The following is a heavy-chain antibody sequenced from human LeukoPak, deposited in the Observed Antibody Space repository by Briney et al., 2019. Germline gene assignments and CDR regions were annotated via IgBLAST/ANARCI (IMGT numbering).Heavy chain of an antibody. V-gene: IGHV3-30*18. CDR3: AKGMQGYGDSAFDY. D-gene: IGHD4-17*01. CDR2: ISYDGSNK. J-gene: IGHJ4*02. CDR1: GFTFSSYG. Sequence: GGSLRLSCAASGFTFSSYGMHWVRQAPGKGLEWVAVISYDGSNKYYADSVKGRFTISRDNSKNTLYLQMNSLRAEDTAVYYCAKGMQGYGDSAFDYWGQGTLVTVSS.